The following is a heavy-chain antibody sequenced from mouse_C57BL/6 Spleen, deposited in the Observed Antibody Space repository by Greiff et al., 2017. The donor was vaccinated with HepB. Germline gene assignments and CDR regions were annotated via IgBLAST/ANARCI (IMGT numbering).Heavy chain of an antibody. D-gene: IGHD6-5*01. Sequence: QVQLQQSGAELVRPGTSVKLSCKASGYTFTSYWMHWVKQRPGQGLEWIGVIDPSDSYTNYNQKFKGKATLTVDTSSSTAYMQLSSLTSEDSAVYYCARPYPDWYFDVWGTGTTVTVSS. V-gene: IGHV1-59*01. CDR2: IDPSDSYT. CDR3: ARPYPDWYFDV. CDR1: GYTFTSYW. J-gene: IGHJ1*03.